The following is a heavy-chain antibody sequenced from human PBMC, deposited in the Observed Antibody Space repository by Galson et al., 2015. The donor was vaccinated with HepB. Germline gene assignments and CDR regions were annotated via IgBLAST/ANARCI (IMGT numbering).Heavy chain of an antibody. D-gene: IGHD7-27*01. V-gene: IGHV3-23*01. J-gene: IGHJ4*02. CDR3: AKDGQGSNWGDFDY. Sequence: SLRLSCAASGFTFSSSAMSWVRQAPGKGLEWVSGISAGGTTYYADSVKGRFTISRDNSKNTLYLQMNSLRVEDTAAYYCAKDGQGSNWGDFDYWGQGTLVTVSS. CDR1: GFTFSSSA. CDR2: ISAGGTT.